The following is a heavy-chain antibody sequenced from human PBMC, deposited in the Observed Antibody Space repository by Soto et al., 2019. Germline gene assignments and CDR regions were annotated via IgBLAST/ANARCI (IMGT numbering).Heavy chain of an antibody. CDR1: GFTSSSYE. D-gene: IGHD1-1*01. J-gene: IGHJ6*02. CDR2: ISSSGSTI. Sequence: PGGSLRLSCAASGFTSSSYEMNWVRQAPGKGLEWVSYISSSGSTIYYADSVKGRFTISRDNAKNSLYLQMNSLRAEDTAVYYCARPGTTPAYYYGMDVWGQGTTVTVSS. V-gene: IGHV3-48*03. CDR3: ARPGTTPAYYYGMDV.